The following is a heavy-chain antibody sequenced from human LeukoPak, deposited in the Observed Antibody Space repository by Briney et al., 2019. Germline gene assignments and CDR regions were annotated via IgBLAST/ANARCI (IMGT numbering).Heavy chain of an antibody. CDR2: INHSGST. CDR1: GGSISSGGYY. J-gene: IGHJ4*02. V-gene: IGHV4-31*03. CDR3: ARGRINGGNVNY. D-gene: IGHD4-23*01. Sequence: PSETLSLTCTVSGGSISSGGYYWSWIRQHPGKGLEWIGEINHSGSTNYNPSLKSRVTISVDTSKNQFSLKLSSVTAADTAVYYCARGRINGGNVNYWGQGTLVTVSS.